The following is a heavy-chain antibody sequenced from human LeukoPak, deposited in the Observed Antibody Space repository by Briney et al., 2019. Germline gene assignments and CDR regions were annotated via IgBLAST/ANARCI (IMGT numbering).Heavy chain of an antibody. J-gene: IGHJ4*02. CDR1: GFTFSSYG. D-gene: IGHD6-19*01. V-gene: IGHV3-30*18. CDR3: AKRLVGHELDY. Sequence: GGSLRLSCAASGFTFSSYGMHWVRQAPGKGLEWVAAIPYDGSKIYYADSVKGRFTISRDNSKNTLYLQMNSLRAEDTAVYYCAKRLVGHELDYWGQGTLVTVSS. CDR2: IPYDGSKI.